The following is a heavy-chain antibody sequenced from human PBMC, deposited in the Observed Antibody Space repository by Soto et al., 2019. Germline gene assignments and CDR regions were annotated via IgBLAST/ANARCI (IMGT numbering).Heavy chain of an antibody. Sequence: PSETLSLTCSVSGADINTYSWTWIRQPAGKGLEWIGRIYTSASINYNPSLKGRVTLSVDTSTNQVSLRLASVTAADTAIYYCARDWEAGYNFYYGMDVWGQGTTVTASS. CDR1: GADINTYS. J-gene: IGHJ6*02. V-gene: IGHV4-4*07. CDR2: IYTSASI. D-gene: IGHD1-26*01. CDR3: ARDWEAGYNFYYGMDV.